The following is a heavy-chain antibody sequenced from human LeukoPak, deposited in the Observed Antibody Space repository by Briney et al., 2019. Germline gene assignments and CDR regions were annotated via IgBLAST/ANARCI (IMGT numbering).Heavy chain of an antibody. J-gene: IGHJ4*02. Sequence: ASVKVSCKASGYTFTSYYMHWVRQAPGQGLEWMGIINPSGGSTSYAQKFQGRVTMTRDTSTSTAYMELSSLRSEDTAVYYCARDRAPLILTGYYTQGGDYWGQGTLVTVSS. CDR3: ARDRAPLILTGYYTQGGDY. CDR1: GYTFTSYY. V-gene: IGHV1-46*01. CDR2: INPSGGST. D-gene: IGHD3-9*01.